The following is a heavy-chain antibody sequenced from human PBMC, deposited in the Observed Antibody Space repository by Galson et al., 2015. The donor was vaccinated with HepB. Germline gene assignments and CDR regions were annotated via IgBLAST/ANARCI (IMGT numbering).Heavy chain of an antibody. V-gene: IGHV3-23*01. D-gene: IGHD4-17*01. CDR3: EKATVTTSYFDL. Sequence: SLRLSCAASGFTFSSHAMSWVRQAPGKGQEWVSAISGSGGSKYYADSVKGPFTISRDTSKNTLYLQMNSLRAEDTAVYYCEKATVTTSYFDLWGRGAPVTVSS. J-gene: IGHJ2*01. CDR1: GFTFSSHA. CDR2: ISGSGGSK.